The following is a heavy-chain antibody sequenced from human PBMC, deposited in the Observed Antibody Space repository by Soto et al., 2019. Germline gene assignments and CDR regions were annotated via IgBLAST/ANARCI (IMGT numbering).Heavy chain of an antibody. CDR1: GFTFEDSA. Sequence: EVQVVESGGGLVQPGRSLRLSCAAFGFTFEDSAMHWIRQTPGKGLEWVAGINWNSGSVGYAESVNGRFTISRDNANNSLYLQMDSLRTEDTALYYCAKGRGTLAVVSNWFDPWGQGTLVTVSS. CDR2: INWNSGSV. J-gene: IGHJ5*02. D-gene: IGHD6-19*01. CDR3: AKGRGTLAVVSNWFDP. V-gene: IGHV3-9*01.